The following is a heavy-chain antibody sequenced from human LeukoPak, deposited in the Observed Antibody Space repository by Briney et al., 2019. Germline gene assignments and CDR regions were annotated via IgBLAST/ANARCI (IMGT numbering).Heavy chain of an antibody. CDR2: FDPEDGET. D-gene: IGHD2/OR15-2a*01. CDR3: ARDKATNMKYDAFDI. V-gene: IGHV1-24*01. J-gene: IGHJ3*02. CDR1: GYTLTELS. Sequence: ASVKVSCKVSGYTLTELSMHWVRQAPGKGLEWMGGFDPEDGETIYAQKFQGRVTITADKSTSTAYMELSSLRSEDTAVYYCARDKATNMKYDAFDIWGQGTMVTVSS.